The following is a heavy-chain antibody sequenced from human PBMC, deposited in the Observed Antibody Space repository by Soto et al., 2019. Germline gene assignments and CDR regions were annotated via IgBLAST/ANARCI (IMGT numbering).Heavy chain of an antibody. CDR1: RFTFSSHW. J-gene: IGHJ4*02. V-gene: IGHV3-7*01. CDR3: AREQAAAVIDY. CDR2: IKQDGNEK. D-gene: IGHD2-2*01. Sequence: EGQLVESGGGLVQPGGSLRLSCAASRFTFSSHWMNWVRQAPGKGLEWVANIKQDGNEKYYADSVKGRFTISRDNAKNSLDLQMNSLRAEDTAVYYCAREQAAAVIDYWGQGTLVTVSS.